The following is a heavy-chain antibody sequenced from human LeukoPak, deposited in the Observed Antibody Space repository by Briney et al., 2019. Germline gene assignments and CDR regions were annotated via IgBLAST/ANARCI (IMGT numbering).Heavy chain of an antibody. CDR1: GYTFTSYD. V-gene: IGHV1-8*01. D-gene: IGHD6-13*01. J-gene: IGHJ4*02. Sequence: ASVKVSCKASGYTFTSYDFNWVRQATGQRPEWMGWMSPNSGDTGYAQKFQDRVTMTRNTSISTAYMELSSLRSDDTAVYYCARGHSSSWYFLDSWGQGTLVTVS. CDR3: ARGHSSSWYFLDS. CDR2: MSPNSGDT.